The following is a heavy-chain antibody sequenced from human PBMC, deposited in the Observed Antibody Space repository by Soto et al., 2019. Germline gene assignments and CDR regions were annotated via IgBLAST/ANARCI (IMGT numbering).Heavy chain of an antibody. CDR3: ARIAAAGTNWFDP. J-gene: IGHJ5*02. Sequence: SETLSLTCAVSGYSISSGYYWGWIRQPPGKGLEWIGSIYHSGSTYYNPSLKSRVTISVDTSKNQFSLKLSSVTAADTAVYYCARIAAAGTNWFDPWGQGTLVTV. CDR1: GYSISSGYY. D-gene: IGHD6-13*01. CDR2: IYHSGST. V-gene: IGHV4-38-2*01.